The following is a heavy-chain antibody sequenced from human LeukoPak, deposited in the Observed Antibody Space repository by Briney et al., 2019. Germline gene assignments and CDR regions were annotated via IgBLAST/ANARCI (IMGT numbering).Heavy chain of an antibody. J-gene: IGHJ3*02. CDR3: ARDLRFYGDYVPLRHDAFDI. D-gene: IGHD4-17*01. CDR1: GFTFINHW. Sequence: GGSLRLSCAASGFTFINHWMHWVRQAPGEGLVWVSHINNDGSFTTYADSVKGRFTISRDNSKNTLYLQMNSLRAEDTAVYYCARDLRFYGDYVPLRHDAFDIWGQGTMVTVSS. V-gene: IGHV3-74*03. CDR2: INNDGSFT.